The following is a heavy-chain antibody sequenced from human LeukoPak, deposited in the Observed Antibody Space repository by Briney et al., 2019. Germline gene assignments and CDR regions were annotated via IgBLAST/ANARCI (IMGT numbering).Heavy chain of an antibody. CDR2: ISGGGDIT. D-gene: IGHD6-13*01. CDR1: GLTFNTYP. V-gene: IGHV3-23*01. Sequence: GGHLRLSCVVSGLTFNTYPMAWVRQAQGKGLELVSRISGGGDITYYTDSVKGRFTISRDNSKNTLFLQMNSLRAEDTAIYFCATDSNPFDYWGQGTLGTVSS. J-gene: IGHJ4*02. CDR3: ATDSNPFDY.